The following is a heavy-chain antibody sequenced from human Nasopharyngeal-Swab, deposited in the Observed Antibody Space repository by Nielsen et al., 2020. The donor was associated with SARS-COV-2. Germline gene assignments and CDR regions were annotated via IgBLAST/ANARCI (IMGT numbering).Heavy chain of an antibody. CDR2: INHSGST. D-gene: IGHD3-10*01. Sequence: SETLSLTCTVSGGSISSYYWSWIRQPPGKGLEWIGEINHSGSTNYNPSLKSRVTISVDTSKNQFSLKLSSVTAADTAVYYCARAWVLWFRELSSLGAHYGMDVWGQGTTVTVSS. CDR3: ARAWVLWFRELSSLGAHYGMDV. J-gene: IGHJ6*02. V-gene: IGHV4-34*01. CDR1: GGSISSYY.